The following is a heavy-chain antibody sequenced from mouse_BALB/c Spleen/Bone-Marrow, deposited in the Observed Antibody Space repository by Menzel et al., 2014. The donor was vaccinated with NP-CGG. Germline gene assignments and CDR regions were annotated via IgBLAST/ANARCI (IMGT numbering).Heavy chain of an antibody. D-gene: IGHD2-14*01. CDR3: ARYYRYDYGMDY. V-gene: IGHV1-87*01. CDR2: IYSGDGET. J-gene: IGHJ4*01. CDR1: GYTFTNYW. Sequence: QVQLKESGAELARPGASVKLSCKASGYTFTNYWMQWVKQRPGQGLEWIGGIYSGDGETRNTQKFKGKVTLTADKSSSTAYMQLSNFASEDSAVYYCARYYRYDYGMDYWGQGTSVTVPS.